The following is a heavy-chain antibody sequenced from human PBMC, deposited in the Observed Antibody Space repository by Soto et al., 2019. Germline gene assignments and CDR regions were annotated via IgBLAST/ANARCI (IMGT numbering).Heavy chain of an antibody. Sequence: QVQLVQSGAEVKKPGSSVKVSCKASGGTFSSYAISWVRQAPGQGLEWMGGIIPIFGTANYAQKFQGRVTITADESTSTAYMELSSLRSEDTAVYYCARFLPLPATISYYGMDVWGQGTTVTVSS. J-gene: IGHJ6*02. CDR3: ARFLPLPATISYYGMDV. CDR1: GGTFSSYA. CDR2: IIPIFGTA. V-gene: IGHV1-69*01. D-gene: IGHD5-12*01.